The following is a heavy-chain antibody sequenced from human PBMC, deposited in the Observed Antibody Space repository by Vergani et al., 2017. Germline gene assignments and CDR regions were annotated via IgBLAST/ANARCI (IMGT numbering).Heavy chain of an antibody. J-gene: IGHJ4*02. CDR2: VSFRGAT. D-gene: IGHD3-10*01. CDR3: ARSRIYYGAGSPDY. CDR1: GASVNSYY. Sequence: QVKLQESGPGLVKPSETLSLTCTVSGASVNSYYWSWIRQPPGKGLEWMGYVSFRGATLYDPSLKGRMTISLNTSSNQFSLYLTSVTAADTAVYYCARSRIYYGAGSPDYWGQGTLVTVCS. V-gene: IGHV4-59*02.